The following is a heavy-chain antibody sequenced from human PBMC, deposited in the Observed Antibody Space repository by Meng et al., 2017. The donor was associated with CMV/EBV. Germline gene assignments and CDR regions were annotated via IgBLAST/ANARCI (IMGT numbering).Heavy chain of an antibody. J-gene: IGHJ4*02. D-gene: IGHD3-16*02. CDR3: ARVKVENYDYVWGSYRQYYFDY. V-gene: IGHV3-48*04. CDR1: GFTFSSYS. CDR2: ISSSGSTI. Sequence: GGSLRLSCAASGFTFSSYSMNWVRQAPGKGLEWVSSISSSGSTIYYADSVKGRFTISRDNAKNSLYLQMNSLRAEDTAVYYCARVKVENYDYVWGSYRQYYFDYWGQGTLVTVSS.